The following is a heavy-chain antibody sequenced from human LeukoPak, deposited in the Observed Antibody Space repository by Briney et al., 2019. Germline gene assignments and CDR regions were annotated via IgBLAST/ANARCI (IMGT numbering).Heavy chain of an antibody. Sequence: PGGSLRLSCAASGFTFSSYAMSWVRQAPGKGLEWVSAISGSGGSTYYADSVKGRFTIPRDNSKNTLYLQMNSLRAEETAVYYCAKSRAIVVVITGTPFDYWGQGTLVTVSS. V-gene: IGHV3-23*01. CDR1: GFTFSSYA. CDR3: AKSRAIVVVITGTPFDY. CDR2: ISGSGGST. D-gene: IGHD3-22*01. J-gene: IGHJ4*02.